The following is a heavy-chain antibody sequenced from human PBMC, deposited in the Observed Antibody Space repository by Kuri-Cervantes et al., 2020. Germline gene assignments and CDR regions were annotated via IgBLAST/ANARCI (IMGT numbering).Heavy chain of an antibody. CDR2: FCTTGST. CDR1: GASISSYC. V-gene: IGHV4-4*07. CDR3: ARLLLPAVKGAFDM. D-gene: IGHD3-22*01. J-gene: IGHJ3*02. Sequence: SETLSLTCTVSGASISSYCWSWIRQSAGKGLEWIGRFCTTGSTNYNPSAKSRVSMSADTSNNQFSLRLTSVTASDTAIYYCARLLLPAVKGAFDMWGQGTLVTVSS.